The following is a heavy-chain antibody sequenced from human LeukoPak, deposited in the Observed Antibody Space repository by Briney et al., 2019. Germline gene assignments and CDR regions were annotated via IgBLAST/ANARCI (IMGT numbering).Heavy chain of an antibody. CDR1: GFTFTNAW. D-gene: IGHD3-10*01. V-gene: IGHV3-53*04. Sequence: GGSLRLSCAASGFTFTNAWMGWVRQAPRKGLEWGSVLYSDDSIYYTDSVKGRFTISRHNSKNTLYLQMNSLRTEDTAVYYCARESRGSQGLPYGMDVWGQGTTVTVSS. J-gene: IGHJ6*02. CDR2: LYSDDSI. CDR3: ARESRGSQGLPYGMDV.